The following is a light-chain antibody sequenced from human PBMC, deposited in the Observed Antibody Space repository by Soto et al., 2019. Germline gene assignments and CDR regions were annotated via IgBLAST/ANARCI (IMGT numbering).Light chain of an antibody. V-gene: IGLV2-14*01. J-gene: IGLJ3*02. CDR3: SSYTTTSTLL. CDR2: EVR. CDR1: NRDIGAYNL. Sequence: QSALTQPASVSGSLGQSITISCTGSNRDIGAYNLVSWYQQYPDTAPKLIIYEVRNRPSGVSYRFTGSRSGNTASLTISALQADDESTFYCSSYTTTSTLLFGGWTKLTVL.